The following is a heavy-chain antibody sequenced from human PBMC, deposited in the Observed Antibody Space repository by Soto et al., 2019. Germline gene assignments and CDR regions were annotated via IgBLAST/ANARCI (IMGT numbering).Heavy chain of an antibody. D-gene: IGHD2-15*01. Sequence: SETLSLTCTVSGASISSGGYYWSWIRQPPGKGLEWIAYIYHSGNTKYNPSLKNRVTISVDTSKNQVSLRLSSGTAADTAVYYCAREANCSGGTCSSSFWFDPWGQGTLVTVSS. CDR3: AREANCSGGTCSSSFWFDP. CDR1: GASISSGGYY. J-gene: IGHJ5*02. V-gene: IGHV4-61*08. CDR2: IYHSGNT.